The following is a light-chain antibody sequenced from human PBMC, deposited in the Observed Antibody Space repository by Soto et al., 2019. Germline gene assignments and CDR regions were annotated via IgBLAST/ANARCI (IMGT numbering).Light chain of an antibody. J-gene: IGKJ1*01. V-gene: IGKV1-5*01. CDR1: QSISNW. CDR3: QHYINCSGT. CDR2: DAS. Sequence: DIQMTQSPSTLSASVGDRVTITCRASQSISNWLAWYQQKPGKAPKLLIYDASTLQSGVSSRFSGSGSATEFTLTISNLQPDDFATYYCQHYINCSGTFGPGTTVDI.